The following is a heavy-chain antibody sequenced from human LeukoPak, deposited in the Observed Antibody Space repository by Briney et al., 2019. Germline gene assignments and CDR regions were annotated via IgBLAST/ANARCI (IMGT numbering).Heavy chain of an antibody. CDR1: GGSISSYY. V-gene: IGHV4-59*01. CDR3: ARLYSSSLGRVFDY. CDR2: IYYSGST. D-gene: IGHD6-13*01. J-gene: IGHJ4*02. Sequence: PSETLSLTCTVSGGSISSYYWSWIRQPPGKGLEWIGYIYYSGSTNYNPSLKSRVTISVDTSKNQFSLKLSSVTAADTAVYCARLYSSSLGRVFDYRGQGTLVTVSS.